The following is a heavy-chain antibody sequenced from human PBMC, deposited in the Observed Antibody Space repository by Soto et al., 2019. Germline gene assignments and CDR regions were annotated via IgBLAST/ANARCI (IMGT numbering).Heavy chain of an antibody. V-gene: IGHV3-21*01. J-gene: IGHJ6*02. CDR1: GFTFSSYS. CDR2: ISSSSSYI. CDR3: ARGHLVVPAAIHYYYGMDV. Sequence: EVQLVESGGVLVKPGGSLRLSCAASGFTFSSYSMNWVRQAPGKGLEWVSSISSSSSYIYYADSVKGRFTISRDNAKNSLYLQMNSLRAEDTAVYYCARGHLVVPAAIHYYYGMDVWGQGTTVTVSS. D-gene: IGHD2-2*02.